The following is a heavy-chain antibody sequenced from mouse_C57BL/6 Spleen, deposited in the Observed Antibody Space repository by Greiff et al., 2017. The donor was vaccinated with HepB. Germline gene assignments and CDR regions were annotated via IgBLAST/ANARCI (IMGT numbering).Heavy chain of an antibody. V-gene: IGHV3-6*01. J-gene: IGHJ2*01. CDR2: ISYDGSN. CDR3: ARDKTPLRGFDY. CDR1: GYSITSGYY. Sequence: ESGPGLVKPSQSLSLTCSVTGYSITSGYYWNWIRQFPGNKLEWMGYISYDGSNNYNPSLKNRISITRDTSKNQFFLKLNSVTTEDTATYYCARDKTPLRGFDYWGQGTTLTVSS.